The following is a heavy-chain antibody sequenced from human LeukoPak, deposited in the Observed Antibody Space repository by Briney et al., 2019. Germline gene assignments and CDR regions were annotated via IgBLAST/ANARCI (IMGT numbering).Heavy chain of an antibody. D-gene: IGHD2-8*02. V-gene: IGHV3-23*01. CDR3: ARLPGHLMVGHAQFDY. CDR2: ISGSGGST. Sequence: GGSLRLSCVASGFTFSSHAMNWVRQAPGKGLEWVSGISGSGGSTFYADSVKGRFTISRDNSKNTLYLQVNSLRAEDTAVFYCARLPGHLMVGHAQFDYWGQGTLVTVSS. CDR1: GFTFSSHA. J-gene: IGHJ4*02.